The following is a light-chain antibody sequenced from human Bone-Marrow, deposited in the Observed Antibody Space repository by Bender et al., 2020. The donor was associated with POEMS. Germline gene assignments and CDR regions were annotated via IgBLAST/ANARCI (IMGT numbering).Light chain of an antibody. CDR3: SSYDATTALFV. CDR2: EDT. CDR1: NTDLGPPSV. Sequence: QSALTQPASVSESPVQSITVSCTGDNTDLGPPSVFSWYQQHPGRVPKVMIYEDTKRPSGVSDRFSASRSGRTASLTIAGLQAEDEADYYCSSYDATTALFVFGSGTKVAVL. V-gene: IGLV2-23*02. J-gene: IGLJ1*01.